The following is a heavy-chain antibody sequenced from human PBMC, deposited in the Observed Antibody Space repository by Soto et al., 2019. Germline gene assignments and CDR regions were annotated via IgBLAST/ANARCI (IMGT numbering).Heavy chain of an antibody. CDR2: VYYSGTS. CDR1: GDSIRNSGHY. CDR3: ARPATVAPPDAFQV. Sequence: QVHLQESGPRLVEPSETLSLTCTVSGDSIRNSGHYWGWVRQPPGKGLEWIGSVYYSGTSYRKPSLKSLLTMSGDTSKNQFALKLTSVTAADTAIYYGARPATVAPPDAFQVWSQGTLVTVSS. J-gene: IGHJ3*01. D-gene: IGHD6-19*01. V-gene: IGHV4-39*01.